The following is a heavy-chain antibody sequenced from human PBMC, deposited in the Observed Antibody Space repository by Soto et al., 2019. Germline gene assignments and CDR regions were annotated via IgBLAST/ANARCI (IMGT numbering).Heavy chain of an antibody. V-gene: IGHV3-73*01. Sequence: GGSLRLSCAASGFTFSGSAVHWVRQASGKGLEWVGRIRSKANSYATAYAESVKGRFTISRDDSKNTAYLQMNSLKTEDTAVYYCTRPGYSSGWATYWGQGTLVTVSS. CDR2: IRSKANSYAT. J-gene: IGHJ4*02. CDR1: GFTFSGSA. CDR3: TRPGYSSGWATY. D-gene: IGHD6-19*01.